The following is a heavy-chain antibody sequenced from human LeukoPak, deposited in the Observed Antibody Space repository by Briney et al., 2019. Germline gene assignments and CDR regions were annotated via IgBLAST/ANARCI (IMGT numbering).Heavy chain of an antibody. CDR1: GCSISSSSYY. D-gene: IGHD2-2*02. CDR3: ARKADIVVVPAAIWVYNWFDP. CDR2: IYYSSST. V-gene: IGHV4-39*01. J-gene: IGHJ5*02. Sequence: SETLSLTCTVSGCSISSSSYYWRWISQPPGKGLAWIGSIYYSSSTYYNPSLKRRATISLDTSKNQFSLKLSSVTAADTAVYYCARKADIVVVPAAIWVYNWFDPWGQGTLVTVSS.